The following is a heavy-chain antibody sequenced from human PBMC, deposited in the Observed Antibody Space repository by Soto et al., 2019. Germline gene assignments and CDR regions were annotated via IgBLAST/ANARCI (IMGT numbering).Heavy chain of an antibody. CDR2: LYYSGTT. V-gene: IGHV4-59*11. D-gene: IGHD3-3*01. J-gene: IGHJ4*02. CDR3: ASGLSWSPYFES. CDR1: GASISTQS. Sequence: SETLSLTCTVSGASISTQSWNWIRRAPGKGLESSGYLYYSGTTNYNPALKSRVTISADTSKNLVFLKLTSVTAADTAVYFCASGLSWSPYFESWGQGILVTVSS.